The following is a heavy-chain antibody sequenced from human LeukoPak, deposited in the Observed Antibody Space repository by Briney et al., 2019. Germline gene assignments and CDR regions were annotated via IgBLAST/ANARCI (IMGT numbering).Heavy chain of an antibody. CDR1: GGSISSSSYY. J-gene: IGHJ4*02. V-gene: IGHV4-39*01. CDR2: IYYSGST. CDR3: ARHPFATPFDH. Sequence: SETLSLTCTVSGGSISSSSYYWGWIRQPPGKGLEWIGSIYYSGSTYYNPSLKSRVTISVDTSKNQFSLKLSSVTAADTAVYYCARHPFATPFDHWGRGTLVTVSS.